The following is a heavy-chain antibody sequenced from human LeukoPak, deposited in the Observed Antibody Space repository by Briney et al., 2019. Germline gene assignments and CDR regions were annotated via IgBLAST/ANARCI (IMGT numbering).Heavy chain of an antibody. CDR3: AKDRGYCSSTSCRRVRGWLDY. CDR2: ISGSGGST. Sequence: PGGSLRLSCAGSGFTFSSYAMSWVRQAPGKGLEWVSTISGSGGSTYYADSVKGRFTISRDNSKNTLYLQMNSLRAEDTAVYYCAKDRGYCSSTSCRRVRGWLDYWGQGTLVTVSS. D-gene: IGHD2-2*01. J-gene: IGHJ4*02. CDR1: GFTFSSYA. V-gene: IGHV3-23*01.